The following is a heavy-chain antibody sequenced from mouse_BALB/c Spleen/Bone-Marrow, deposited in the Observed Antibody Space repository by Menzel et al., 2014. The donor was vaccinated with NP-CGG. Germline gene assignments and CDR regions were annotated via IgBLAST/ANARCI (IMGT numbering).Heavy chain of an antibody. Sequence: VQLQQSGPELVKPGASVKISCKASGYTFTDYNIHWVKQNHGRSLEWIGYIYPYNGVTGYNQKFKNKATLTADISSTTAYMELRSLTSEDSAVYFCTTYDYWGLGTTLTVSS. CDR1: GYTFTDYN. CDR2: IYPYNGVT. J-gene: IGHJ2*01. V-gene: IGHV1S29*02. CDR3: TTYDY. D-gene: IGHD5-5*01.